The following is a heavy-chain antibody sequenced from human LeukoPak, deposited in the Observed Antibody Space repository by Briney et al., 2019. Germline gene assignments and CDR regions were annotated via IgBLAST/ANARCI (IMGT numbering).Heavy chain of an antibody. J-gene: IGHJ3*02. CDR2: IYYSGST. CDR3: ARTAQYYYDSSGHWHAFDI. CDR1: GGSISSGGYY. Sequence: PSETLSLTCTVSGGSISSGGYYWSWIRQHPGKGLEWIGYIYYSGSTYYNPSLKSRVTISVDTSKNQFSLKLSSVTAADTAVYYCARTAQYYYDSSGHWHAFDIWGQGTMVTVSP. D-gene: IGHD3-22*01. V-gene: IGHV4-31*03.